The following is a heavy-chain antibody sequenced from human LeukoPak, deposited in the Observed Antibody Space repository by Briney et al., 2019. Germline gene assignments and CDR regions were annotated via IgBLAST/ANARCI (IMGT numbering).Heavy chain of an antibody. CDR3: VKDLNGTWSFDY. CDR2: IYSGGST. Sequence: GGSLRLSCAASGFIVSSSYMSWVRQAPGKGLEWVSVIYSGGSTNYADSVKGRFTISRDNSKNTLFLQMSSLRAEDTAVYYCVKDLNGTWSFDYWGQGTLVTVSS. D-gene: IGHD2-8*01. CDR1: GFIVSSSY. J-gene: IGHJ4*02. V-gene: IGHV3-53*05.